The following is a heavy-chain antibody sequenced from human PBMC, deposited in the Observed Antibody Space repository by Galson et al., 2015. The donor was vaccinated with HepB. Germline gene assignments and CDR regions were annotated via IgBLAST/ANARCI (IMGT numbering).Heavy chain of an antibody. D-gene: IGHD6-19*01. J-gene: IGHJ3*02. CDR2: ISSSITYI. V-gene: IGHV3-21*01. CDR3: ARAREQWLEGDAFDI. CDR1: GFTFSIYS. Sequence: SLRLSCAASGFTFSIYSMSWVRLAPGKGLEWLSSISSSITYIYYADSVKGRFTISRDNANNSLYLQMSSLRADDTAVYYCARAREQWLEGDAFDIWGQGTVVTVSS.